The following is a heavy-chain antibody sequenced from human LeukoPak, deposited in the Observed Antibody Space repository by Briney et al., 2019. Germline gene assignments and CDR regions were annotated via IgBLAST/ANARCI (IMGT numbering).Heavy chain of an antibody. CDR3: AKDPGYSSSWYYFDY. Sequence: GRSLRLSCAASGFTFSSYGMHWVRQAPGKGLEWVAVISYDGSNKYYADSVKGRFTISRDNSKNTLYLQMNSLRAEGTAVYYCAKDPGYSSSWYYFDYWGQGTLVTVSS. CDR1: GFTFSSYG. CDR2: ISYDGSNK. V-gene: IGHV3-30*18. J-gene: IGHJ4*02. D-gene: IGHD6-13*01.